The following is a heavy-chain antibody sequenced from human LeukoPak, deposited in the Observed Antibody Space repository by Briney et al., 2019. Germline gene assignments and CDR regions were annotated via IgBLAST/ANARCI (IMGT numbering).Heavy chain of an antibody. CDR1: EPAFSSYE. V-gene: IGHV3-48*03. D-gene: IGHD6-19*01. Sequence: GGSLRLSCTTYEPAFSSYEMNWIRQAPGKGLEWVSYISNTGNTIYYTDSVKGRFTISRDNAKNSLYLQMNSLRDEDTALYYCAGGLGSGWRYWGQGTPVTVSS. J-gene: IGHJ4*02. CDR3: AGGLGSGWRY. CDR2: ISNTGNTI.